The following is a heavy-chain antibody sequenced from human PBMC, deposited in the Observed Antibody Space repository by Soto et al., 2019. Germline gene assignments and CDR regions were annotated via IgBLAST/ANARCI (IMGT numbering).Heavy chain of an antibody. CDR2: IIPIFGTA. Sequence: QVQLVQSGAEVKKPGSSVKVSCKASGGTFSSYAISWVRQAPGQGLEWMGGIIPIFGTANYAQKFQGRVTITADESTSTAYMELSSLRSEDTAVYYCARREGYYYDSSGYSRFAYWGQGTLVTVSS. CDR3: ARREGYYYDSSGYSRFAY. D-gene: IGHD3-22*01. J-gene: IGHJ4*02. V-gene: IGHV1-69*01. CDR1: GGTFSSYA.